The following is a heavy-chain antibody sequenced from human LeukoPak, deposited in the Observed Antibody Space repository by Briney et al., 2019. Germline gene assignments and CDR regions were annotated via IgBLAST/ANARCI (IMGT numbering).Heavy chain of an antibody. CDR2: ITHKGGRT. Sequence: GGTLRLSCAASGFTFSNYGLSWVRQAPGKGLEWASSITHKGGRTYYAHSVKGRFTIARDKSNNTLYLQLTSLRAEDTATYYCAKDKRRYGGSPDSASRHSWRQGTRVSVSS. CDR1: GFTFSNYG. V-gene: IGHV3-23*01. J-gene: IGHJ4*02. CDR3: AKDKRRYGGSPDSASRHS. D-gene: IGHD4-23*01.